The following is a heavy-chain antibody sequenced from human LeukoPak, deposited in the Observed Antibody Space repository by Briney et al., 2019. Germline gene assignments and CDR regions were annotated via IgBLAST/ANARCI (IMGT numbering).Heavy chain of an antibody. J-gene: IGHJ4*02. D-gene: IGHD3-10*01. V-gene: IGHV3-23*01. CDR3: AKSSKAILLWFGELSGYFDY. CDR1: GFTFRGSA. Sequence: GGSLRLSCAASGFTFRGSARTWVGQAPGKWLEGVSAISDSGGDTIYTDSVKDRFTISRDNAKNTLYLQMNSLRAEDTAVYYCAKSSKAILLWFGELSGYFDYWGQGTLVTVSS. CDR2: ISDSGGDT.